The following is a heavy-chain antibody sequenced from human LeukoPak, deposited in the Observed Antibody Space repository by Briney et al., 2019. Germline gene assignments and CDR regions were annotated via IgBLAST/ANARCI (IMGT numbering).Heavy chain of an antibody. J-gene: IGHJ6*02. CDR2: ISSSSSYI. CDR3: ARDLLSAEHYYYYYGMDV. CDR1: GFTFSSYS. Sequence: AGGSLRLSCAASGFTFSSYSMNWVRQAPGKGLEWVSSISSSSSYIYYADSVKGRFTISRDNSKNTLYLQMNSLRAEDTAVYYCARDLLSAEHYYYYYGMDVWGQGTTVTVSS. D-gene: IGHD5/OR15-5a*01. V-gene: IGHV3-21*01.